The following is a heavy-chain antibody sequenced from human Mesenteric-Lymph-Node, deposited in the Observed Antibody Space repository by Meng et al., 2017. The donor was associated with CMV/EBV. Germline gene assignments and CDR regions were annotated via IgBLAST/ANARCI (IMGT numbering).Heavy chain of an antibody. V-gene: IGHV4-61*01. CDR2: IYNSVST. J-gene: IGHJ4*02. Sequence: LSLPCTVSGDSVSGGSYYWPWIRQAPGKGLEWIGYIYNSVSTNYNPSLKSRVTISVDTSKNQFSLKLTSVTAADTAVYYCARDQPADYWGQGTLVTVSS. CDR3: ARDQPADY. CDR1: GDSVSGGSYY.